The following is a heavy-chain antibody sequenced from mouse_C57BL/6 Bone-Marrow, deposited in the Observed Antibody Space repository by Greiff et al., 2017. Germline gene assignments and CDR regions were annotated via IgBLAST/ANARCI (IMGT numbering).Heavy chain of an antibody. CDR3: ARSMITTFFDY. J-gene: IGHJ2*01. V-gene: IGHV1-59*01. D-gene: IGHD2-4*01. CDR2: IDPSDSYT. CDR1: GYTFTSYW. Sequence: QVQLQQPGAELVRPGTSVKLSCKASGYTFTSYWMHWVKQRPGQGLEWIGVIDPSDSYTNYNQKFKGKATLTVDTSPSTAYMQLSSLTSEDSAVYYCARSMITTFFDYWGQGTPLTVSS.